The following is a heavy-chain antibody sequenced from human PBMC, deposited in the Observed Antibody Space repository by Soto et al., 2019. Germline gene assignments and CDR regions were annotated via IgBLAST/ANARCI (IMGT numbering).Heavy chain of an antibody. D-gene: IGHD4-17*01. CDR3: ARMTTGTPDFDY. CDR2: SRNKANSYST. Sequence: EVQLVESGGGLVQPGGSLRLSCAASGFTFSDHYMDWVRQAPGKWLEWVGRSRNKANSYSTEYAASVKGRFSISRDDSKKSVDLQMNSLKTEDTAIYDCARMTTGTPDFDYWGQGPLVTVSS. J-gene: IGHJ4*02. CDR1: GFTFSDHY. V-gene: IGHV3-72*01.